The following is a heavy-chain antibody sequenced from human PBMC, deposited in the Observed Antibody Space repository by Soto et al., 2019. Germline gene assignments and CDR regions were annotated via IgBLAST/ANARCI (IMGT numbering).Heavy chain of an antibody. CDR1: GGSISSYY. D-gene: IGHD6-13*01. Sequence: QVQLQESGPGLVKPSETLSLTCTVSGGSISSYYWSWIRQPPGKGLEWIGYIYYSGSTNYNPSLKSRVTISADTSKNPVSRKLSSVTAADTAVYYCARAKAPLYSSSWYWFDPWGQGTLVTVSS. CDR3: ARAKAPLYSSSWYWFDP. V-gene: IGHV4-59*12. CDR2: IYYSGST. J-gene: IGHJ5*02.